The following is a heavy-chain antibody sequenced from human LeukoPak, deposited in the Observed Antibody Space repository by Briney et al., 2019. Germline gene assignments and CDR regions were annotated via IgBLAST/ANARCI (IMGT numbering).Heavy chain of an antibody. CDR1: GGSLSGYY. V-gene: IGHV4-59*01. Sequence: SETLSLTCPVSGGSLSGYYWSWLRQPPGKGLEWIGYIYYSGSTNYNPSLKSRVTISVDTSKNQFSLKLSSVTAADTAVYYCASLYSSGWYRGDYWGQGTLVTVSS. CDR3: ASLYSSGWYRGDY. J-gene: IGHJ4*02. CDR2: IYYSGST. D-gene: IGHD6-19*01.